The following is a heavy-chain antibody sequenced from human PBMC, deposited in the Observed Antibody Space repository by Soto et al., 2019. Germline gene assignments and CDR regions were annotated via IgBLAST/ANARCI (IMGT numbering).Heavy chain of an antibody. CDR3: ARDRGGYGPPDV. V-gene: IGHV3-11*06. D-gene: IGHD3-10*01. CDR1: GFSFSDSY. Sequence: QVQLVESGGGLVKPGGSLRLSCAASGFSFSDSYMSWVRQAPGKGLEWVSYISGTRGYTDYADSVEGRFTISRDNAKNSLYLQMNSLRVEDTAVYYCARDRGGYGPPDVWGQGTTGSVSS. CDR2: ISGTRGYT. J-gene: IGHJ6*02.